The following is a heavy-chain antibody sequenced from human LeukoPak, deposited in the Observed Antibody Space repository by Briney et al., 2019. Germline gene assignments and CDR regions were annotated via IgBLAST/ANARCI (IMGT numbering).Heavy chain of an antibody. D-gene: IGHD6-19*01. J-gene: IGHJ4*02. CDR2: IYYSGST. Sequence: PSQTLSLTCTVSGGSISSGDYYWSWIRQPPGKGLEWIGYIYYSGSTYYNPSLKSRVTISVDTSKNQFSLELRSVTAADTAVYYCARQSSSGWYLDYWGQGTLVTVSS. CDR1: GGSISSGDYY. V-gene: IGHV4-30-4*08. CDR3: ARQSSSGWYLDY.